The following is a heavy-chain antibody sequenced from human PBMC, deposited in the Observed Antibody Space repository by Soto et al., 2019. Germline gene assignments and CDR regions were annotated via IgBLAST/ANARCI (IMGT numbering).Heavy chain of an antibody. CDR2: ISAYNGNT. CDR3: ARTYYYDSSGYYGFLDY. J-gene: IGHJ4*02. CDR1: GYTFTSYG. Sequence: GASVKVSCKASGYTFTSYGISWVRQAPGQGLEWMGWISAYNGNTNYAQKLQGRVTMTTDTSTSTAYMELRSLRSEDTAVYYCARTYYYDSSGYYGFLDYWGQGTLVTVSS. V-gene: IGHV1-18*04. D-gene: IGHD3-22*01.